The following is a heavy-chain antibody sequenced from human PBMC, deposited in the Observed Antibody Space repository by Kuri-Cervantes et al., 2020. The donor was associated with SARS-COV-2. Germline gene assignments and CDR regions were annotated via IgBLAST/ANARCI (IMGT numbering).Heavy chain of an antibody. CDR2: ISYDGSNK. Sequence: GESLKISCAASGFTFSSYAMHWVRQAPGKGLEWVAVISYDGSNKYYADSVKGRFTISRDNSKNTLYLQMNSPRAEDTAVYYCARGPGAYLDYWGQGTLVTVSS. CDR1: GFTFSSYA. J-gene: IGHJ4*02. V-gene: IGHV3-30*04. CDR3: ARGPGAYLDY. D-gene: IGHD3-10*01.